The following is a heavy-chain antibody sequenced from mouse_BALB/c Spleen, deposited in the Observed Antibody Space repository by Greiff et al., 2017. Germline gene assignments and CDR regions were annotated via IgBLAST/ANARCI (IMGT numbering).Heavy chain of an antibody. V-gene: IGHV14-3*02. CDR2: IDPANGNT. CDR3: ARGDYYGSSWDLDY. Sequence: VQLQESGAALVRPGASVTLSCTASGFNIKDTYMHWVKQRPEQGLEWIGRIDPANGNTKYDPKFQGKATITADTSSNTAYLQLSSLTSEDTAVYYCARGDYYGSSWDLDYGGQGTTLTGSS. CDR1: GFNIKDTY. J-gene: IGHJ2*01. D-gene: IGHD1-1*01.